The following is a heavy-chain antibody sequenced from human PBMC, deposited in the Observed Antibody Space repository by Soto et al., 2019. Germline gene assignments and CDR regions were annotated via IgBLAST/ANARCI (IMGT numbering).Heavy chain of an antibody. Sequence: GGSLRLSCVVSGFSLSDCGMHWVRQAPGKGPEWVAMISHAGNSEYYLDSVKGRFTISRDDSKSISYLQMNSLKIEDTAVYYCSRGIWEMATIRPEKYWGQGTLVTVSS. CDR3: SRGIWEMATIRPEKY. D-gene: IGHD5-12*01. CDR1: GFSLSDCG. J-gene: IGHJ4*02. V-gene: IGHV3-30*03. CDR2: ISHAGNSE.